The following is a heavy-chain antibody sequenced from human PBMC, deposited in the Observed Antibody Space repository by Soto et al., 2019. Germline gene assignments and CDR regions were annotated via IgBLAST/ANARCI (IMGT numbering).Heavy chain of an antibody. J-gene: IGHJ4*02. Sequence: PGGSLRLSCAASGFTFSNYAMSWVRQAPGKGLEWVSAISSSGGNTYYADSVKGRFTISRDNSKNTLSLQMNSLRAEDTAVYYCANYGRIAAGSLTYWGQGTLVTVSS. CDR1: GFTFSNYA. D-gene: IGHD6-13*01. V-gene: IGHV3-23*01. CDR2: ISSSGGNT. CDR3: ANYGRIAAGSLTY.